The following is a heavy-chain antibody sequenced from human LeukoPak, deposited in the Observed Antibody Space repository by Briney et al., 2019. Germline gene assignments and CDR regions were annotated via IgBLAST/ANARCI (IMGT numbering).Heavy chain of an antibody. D-gene: IGHD5-12*01. Sequence: SGGSLRLPCAPSGFPFSNPWMSWAPQAPGKGLEWVGRIKSKSDGGTKDYAAPVKGRFTISRDDSKNTLYLQMNSLKTEDTAVYYCTTEVSGYSGYDSPYFDYWGQGTLVTVSS. CDR1: GFPFSNPW. V-gene: IGHV3-15*01. J-gene: IGHJ4*02. CDR3: TTEVSGYSGYDSPYFDY. CDR2: IKSKSDGGTK.